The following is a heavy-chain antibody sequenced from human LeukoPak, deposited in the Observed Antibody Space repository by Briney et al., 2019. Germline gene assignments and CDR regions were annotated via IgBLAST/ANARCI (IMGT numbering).Heavy chain of an antibody. CDR2: ISAYNGNT. CDR3: ARDRGTYYYDSSGYFDY. D-gene: IGHD3-22*01. J-gene: IGHJ4*02. CDR1: GYTFTSYG. Sequence: ASVKVSCKASGYTFTSYGISWVRQAPGQGLEWMGWISAYNGNTNYAQKLQGRVTMTTDTSTSTAYMELRSLRSDDTAVYYCARDRGTYYYDSSGYFDYWGQGTLVTVSS. V-gene: IGHV1-18*01.